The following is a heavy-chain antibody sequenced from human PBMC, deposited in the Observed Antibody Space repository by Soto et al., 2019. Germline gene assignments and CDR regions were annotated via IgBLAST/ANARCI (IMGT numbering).Heavy chain of an antibody. CDR3: ASITMVRGVINVLDY. CDR2: IYYSGST. V-gene: IGHV4-59*01. CDR1: GGSISSYY. J-gene: IGHJ4*02. Sequence: SETLSLTCTVSGGSISSYYWSWIRQPPGKGLEWIGYIYYSGSTNYNPSLKSRVTISVDTSKNQFSLKLSSVTAADTAVYYCASITMVRGVINVLDYWGQGTMGTVSS. D-gene: IGHD3-10*01.